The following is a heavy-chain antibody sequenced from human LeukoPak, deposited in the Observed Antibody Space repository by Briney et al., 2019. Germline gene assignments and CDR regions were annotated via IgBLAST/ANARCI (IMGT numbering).Heavy chain of an antibody. Sequence: PSETLSLTCGIHGGSFSGYYWSWIRQPPGKGLEWIGEIHHSGSTNYNPSLKSRVTMSADKSKNQFSLKVSSVTAADTAVYFCTRRRIDWLFDYWGQGTLVTVSS. J-gene: IGHJ4*02. V-gene: IGHV4-34*01. CDR1: GGSFSGYY. CDR2: IHHSGST. CDR3: TRRRIDWLFDY. D-gene: IGHD3-9*01.